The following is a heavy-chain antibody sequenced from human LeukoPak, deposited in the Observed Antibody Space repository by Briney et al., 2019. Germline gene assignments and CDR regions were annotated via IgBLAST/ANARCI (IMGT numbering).Heavy chain of an antibody. D-gene: IGHD2-2*02. CDR3: ARDVAHNSKVVPAAIQLDY. Sequence: ASVKVSCKASGYTFTGYYMHWVRQAPGQGLEWMGWINPNSGGTNYAQKFQGRVTMTRDTSTSTVYMELSSLRSEDTAVYYCARDVAHNSKVVPAAIQLDYWGQGTLVTVSS. CDR1: GYTFTGYY. J-gene: IGHJ4*02. CDR2: INPNSGGT. V-gene: IGHV1-2*02.